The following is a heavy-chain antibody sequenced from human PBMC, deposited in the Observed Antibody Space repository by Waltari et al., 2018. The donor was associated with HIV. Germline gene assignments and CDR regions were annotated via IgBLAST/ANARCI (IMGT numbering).Heavy chain of an antibody. D-gene: IGHD2-21*01. Sequence: EVQLVESGGGLVQPGGSLRLSCAGSGFIFSNYEMNWVRQAPGKGLEWFAYISDSGTTKYYADSVKGRFTISRDNAKNSLSLQMNSLRGEDTALYYCAREKGWVVAPNDGFNLWGQGTMVTVSS. CDR1: GFIFSNYE. J-gene: IGHJ3*01. V-gene: IGHV3-48*03. CDR2: ISDSGTTK. CDR3: AREKGWVVAPNDGFNL.